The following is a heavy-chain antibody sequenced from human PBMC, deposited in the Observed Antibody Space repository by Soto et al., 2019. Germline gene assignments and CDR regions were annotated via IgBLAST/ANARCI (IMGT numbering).Heavy chain of an antibody. V-gene: IGHV4-4*02. Sequence: PSETLSLTCAVSGGSISSSNWWSWVRQPPGKGLEWIGEIYHSGSTNYNPSLKSRVTISVDKSKNQFSLKLSSVTAADTAVYYCARVYYDILTGSYYYYGMDVWGQGTTVTVSS. CDR3: ARVYYDILTGSYYYYGMDV. D-gene: IGHD3-9*01. CDR1: GGSISSSNW. CDR2: IYHSGST. J-gene: IGHJ6*02.